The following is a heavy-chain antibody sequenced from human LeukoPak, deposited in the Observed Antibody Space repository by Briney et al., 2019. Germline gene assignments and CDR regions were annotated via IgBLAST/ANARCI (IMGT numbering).Heavy chain of an antibody. CDR1: GGSISSGGYS. CDR3: ARDLGNWFDP. Sequence: PSETLSLTCAVSGGSISSGGYSWSWIRQPPGKGLEWIGYIYHSGSTYYNPSLKSRVTISVDRSKNQFSLKLSPVTAADTAVYYCARDLGNWFDPWGQGTLVTESS. J-gene: IGHJ5*02. CDR2: IYHSGST. V-gene: IGHV4-30-2*01.